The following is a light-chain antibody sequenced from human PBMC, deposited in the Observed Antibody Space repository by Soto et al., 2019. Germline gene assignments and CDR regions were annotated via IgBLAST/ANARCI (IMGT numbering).Light chain of an antibody. CDR2: ATS. V-gene: IGKV1-5*03. CDR1: QTINSW. Sequence: DIQMAQAPCTLSASVVHRVTITCRASQTINSWLAWYQQKPGKAPKLLIYATSNLASGVPSRFSGSGSGTEFSLTISSLQPDDFATYYCQQYKSFSLTFGRGTKVDIK. CDR3: QQYKSFSLT. J-gene: IGKJ4*01.